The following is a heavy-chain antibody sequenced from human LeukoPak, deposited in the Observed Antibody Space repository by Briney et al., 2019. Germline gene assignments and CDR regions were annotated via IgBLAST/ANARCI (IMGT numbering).Heavy chain of an antibody. J-gene: IGHJ6*02. CDR3: ASGSHYYGMDV. V-gene: IGHV4-34*01. CDR2: INHSGST. CDR1: GGSFSGYY. Sequence: SETLSLTCAVYGGSFSGYYWSWIRQPPGKGLEWIGEINHSGSTNYNPSLKSRVTISVDTSKNQFSLKLSSVTAADTAVYNCASGSHYYGMDVWGQGTTVTVSS.